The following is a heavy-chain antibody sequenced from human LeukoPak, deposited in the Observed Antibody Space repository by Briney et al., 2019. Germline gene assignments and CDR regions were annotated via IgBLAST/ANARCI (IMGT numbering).Heavy chain of an antibody. J-gene: IGHJ6*04. V-gene: IGHV3-23*01. CDR2: ISVSGGST. CDR1: GFTFSSYW. CDR3: AKGSGLGYCSSTTCRPFYYYYYGMDV. D-gene: IGHD2-2*01. Sequence: GGSLRLSCAASGFTFSSYWMYWVRQPPGKGLEWVSAISVSGGSTYYADSVKGRFTISRDNSKNTLYLQMNSLRAEDTAVYYCAKGSGLGYCSSTTCRPFYYYYYGMDVWGKGTTVTVSS.